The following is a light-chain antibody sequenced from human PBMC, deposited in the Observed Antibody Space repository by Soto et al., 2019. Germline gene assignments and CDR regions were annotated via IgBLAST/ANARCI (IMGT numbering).Light chain of an antibody. CDR3: QQRSSWPLT. Sequence: EIVLTQSPATLSLSPGERATLSCRASQSVSSYLGWYQQKPGQAPRILIYDASNRATGIPARFSGSGSETDFTLTISSLEPEDFVVYYCQQRSSWPLTFGQGTRVEMK. CDR2: DAS. CDR1: QSVSSY. V-gene: IGKV3-11*01. J-gene: IGKJ1*01.